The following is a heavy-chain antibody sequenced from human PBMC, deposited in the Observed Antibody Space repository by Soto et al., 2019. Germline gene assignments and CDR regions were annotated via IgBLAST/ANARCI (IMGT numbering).Heavy chain of an antibody. J-gene: IGHJ6*02. Sequence: QVQLVQSGAEVKEPGSSVRVSCKASGGTFDNFIMNWVRQTPGQGLEWMGGIVPMLGTPTYAEKFKGRVTISATGSTSTRYMEVTRLGSEDTAIYYCARNGTYSSSLSQYSGMDVWGQGTTVTVSS. D-gene: IGHD1-26*01. CDR2: IVPMLGTP. V-gene: IGHV1-69*01. CDR3: ARNGTYSSSLSQYSGMDV. CDR1: GGTFDNFI.